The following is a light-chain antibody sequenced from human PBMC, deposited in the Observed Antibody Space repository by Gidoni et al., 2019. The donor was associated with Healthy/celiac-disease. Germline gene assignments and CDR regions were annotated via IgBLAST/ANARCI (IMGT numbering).Light chain of an antibody. Sequence: IQMTQSPSSLSASVVDRVTITCRASQGISNYLAWYQQKPGKVPKLLSYAASTLQSGVPSRFSGSGSGTDFTLTISSLQPEDVANYYCEKYNSAPRTFGQGTKVEIK. CDR2: AAS. J-gene: IGKJ1*01. CDR3: EKYNSAPRT. V-gene: IGKV1-27*01. CDR1: QGISNY.